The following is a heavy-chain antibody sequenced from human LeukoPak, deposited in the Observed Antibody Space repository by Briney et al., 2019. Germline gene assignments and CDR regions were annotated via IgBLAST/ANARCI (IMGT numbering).Heavy chain of an antibody. Sequence: SETLSLTCTVSGGSISSSSYYWGWIRQPPGKGLEWIGSIYYSGSTYYNPSLKSRVTISVDTSKNQFSLKLSSVTAADTAVYYCARPVSFPLGDRAACWFDPWGQGTLVTVSS. D-gene: IGHD3-16*01. V-gene: IGHV4-39*01. CDR3: ARPVSFPLGDRAACWFDP. J-gene: IGHJ5*02. CDR1: GGSISSSSYY. CDR2: IYYSGST.